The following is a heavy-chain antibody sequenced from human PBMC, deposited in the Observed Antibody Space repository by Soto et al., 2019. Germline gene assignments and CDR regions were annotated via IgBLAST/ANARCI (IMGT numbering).Heavy chain of an antibody. CDR3: VSWVSAHFDY. CDR1: RYTFKSHG. Sequence: GGSLRLSCVVSRYTFKSHGLSWVRQAPGKGLEWVSTIDSTGANTHYADSVRGRFTISRDNSRSTLHLQMHDLRADDTALYYCVSWVSAHFDYWGQGTLVTAPQ. J-gene: IGHJ4*02. CDR2: IDSTGANT. D-gene: IGHD3-16*01. V-gene: IGHV3-23*01.